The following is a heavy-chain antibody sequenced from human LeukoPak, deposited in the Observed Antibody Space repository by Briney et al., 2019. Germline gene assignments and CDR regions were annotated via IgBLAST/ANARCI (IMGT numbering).Heavy chain of an antibody. D-gene: IGHD4-17*01. CDR3: AKDAMTTVTTGLYWYFDL. CDR2: IRYDGSNK. CDR1: GFTFSSYG. J-gene: IGHJ2*01. Sequence: PGGSLKLSCAASGFTFSSYGMHWVRQAPGKGLEWVAFIRYDGSNKYYADSVKGRFTISRDNSKNTLYLQMNSLRAEDTAVYYCAKDAMTTVTTGLYWYFDLWGRGALVTVSS. V-gene: IGHV3-30*02.